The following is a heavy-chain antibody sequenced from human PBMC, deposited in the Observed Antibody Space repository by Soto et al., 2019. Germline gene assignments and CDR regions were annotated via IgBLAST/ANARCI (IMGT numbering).Heavy chain of an antibody. CDR3: ARGGGSDSFDY. Sequence: LSLTCTVSGASITYGGYSWSWIRQTPGKGLEWIGYINHLETTFYNPSFESRLTLSIDRTKNQFSLNLNSMSAADRAVYFCARGGGSDSFDYWGQGILLTVSS. V-gene: IGHV4-30-2*01. D-gene: IGHD1-26*01. CDR2: INHLETT. CDR1: GASITYGGYS. J-gene: IGHJ4*02.